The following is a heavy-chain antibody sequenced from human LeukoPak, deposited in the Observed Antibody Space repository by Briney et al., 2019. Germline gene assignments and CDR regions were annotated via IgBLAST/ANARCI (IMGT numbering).Heavy chain of an antibody. CDR3: AKGNYYDSSGYSYFDY. CDR2: IRFDGSNK. Sequence: GGSLRLSCAASGFTFSSYGMHWVRQAPGKGLEWVAFIRFDGSNKYYADSVKGRFTISRDNSKNTLYLQMNSLRAEDTAVYYCAKGNYYDSSGYSYFDYWGQGTLVTVSS. CDR1: GFTFSSYG. J-gene: IGHJ4*02. V-gene: IGHV3-30*02. D-gene: IGHD3-22*01.